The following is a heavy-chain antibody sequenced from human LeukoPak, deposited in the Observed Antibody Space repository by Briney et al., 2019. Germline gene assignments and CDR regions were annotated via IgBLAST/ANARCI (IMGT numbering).Heavy chain of an antibody. V-gene: IGHV1-69*04. D-gene: IGHD2-21*01. Sequence: SVKVSCKASGGTFSSYAISWVRQAPGQGLEWMGRIIPIFGIANYAQKFQGRVTTTADKSTGTAYMELSSLRSEDTAVYYCARVDSHTDPWGQGTLVTVSS. CDR1: GGTFSSYA. J-gene: IGHJ5*02. CDR3: ARVDSHTDP. CDR2: IIPIFGIA.